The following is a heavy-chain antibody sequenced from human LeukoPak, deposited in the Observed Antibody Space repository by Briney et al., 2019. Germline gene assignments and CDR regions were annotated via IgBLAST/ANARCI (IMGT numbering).Heavy chain of an antibody. Sequence: SGGSLRLSCAASGFTFSSYSMNWVRQAPGKGLEWVSSISSSSSYIYYADSVKGRFTISRDNAKNSLYLQMNSLRAEDTAVYYCARGGGHVRVPFDPWGQGTLVTVSS. CDR2: ISSSSSYI. J-gene: IGHJ5*02. D-gene: IGHD3-10*01. CDR1: GFTFSSYS. CDR3: ARGGGHVRVPFDP. V-gene: IGHV3-21*01.